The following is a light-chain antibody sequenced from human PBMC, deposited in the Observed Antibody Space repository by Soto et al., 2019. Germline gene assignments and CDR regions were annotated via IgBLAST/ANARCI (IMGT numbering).Light chain of an antibody. Sequence: DLQLTQSPSFLSASVGDRVTITCRASQGISSYLAWYQQKPGKAPKLLIYAASTLQSGVPSRFSGNGTGTELTLTIRILQPEDVATYYCQRLNIDPNTFGQGTKLEIK. CDR3: QRLNIDPNT. CDR1: QGISSY. V-gene: IGKV1-9*01. J-gene: IGKJ2*01. CDR2: AAS.